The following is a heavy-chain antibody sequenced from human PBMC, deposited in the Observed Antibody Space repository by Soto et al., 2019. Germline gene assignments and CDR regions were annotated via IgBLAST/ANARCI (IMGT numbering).Heavy chain of an antibody. CDR3: AKANYYYGMDV. CDR2: ISYDGSNK. J-gene: IGHJ6*02. Sequence: QVPLVESGGGVVQPGRSLRLSCAASGFTFSSYGMHWVRQAPGKGLEWVAVISYDGSNKYYADSVKGRFTISRDNSKNTLYLQMNSLRAEDTAVYYCAKANYYYGMDVWGQGTTVTVSS. V-gene: IGHV3-30*18. CDR1: GFTFSSYG.